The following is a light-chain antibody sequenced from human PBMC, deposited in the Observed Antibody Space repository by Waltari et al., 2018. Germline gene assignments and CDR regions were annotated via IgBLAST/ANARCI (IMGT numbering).Light chain of an antibody. Sequence: EVVLTQSPATLSLSPGERATLSCRASQSVHNYLAWYQQKPGQAPRLLIYDASNRATGIPARFRGSGSGTDFTLTISSLESEDSAVYYCQQPGFFGGGTKVEIK. V-gene: IGKV3-11*01. CDR1: QSVHNY. CDR3: QQPGF. CDR2: DAS. J-gene: IGKJ4*01.